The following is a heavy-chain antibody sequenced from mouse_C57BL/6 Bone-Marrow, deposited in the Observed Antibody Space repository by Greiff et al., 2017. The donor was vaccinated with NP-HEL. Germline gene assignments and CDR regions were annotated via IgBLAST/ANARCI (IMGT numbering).Heavy chain of an antibody. CDR2: IYPSDSET. CDR3: ARGAQATRAMDY. CDR1: GYTFTSYW. V-gene: IGHV1-61*01. Sequence: VQLQQPGAELVRPGSSVKLSCKASGYTFTSYWMDWVKQRPGQGLEWIGNIYPSDSETHYNPKFKDKATLTVDKSSSTAYMQLSSLTSEDSAVYYCARGAQATRAMDYWGQGTSVTVSS. J-gene: IGHJ4*01. D-gene: IGHD3-2*02.